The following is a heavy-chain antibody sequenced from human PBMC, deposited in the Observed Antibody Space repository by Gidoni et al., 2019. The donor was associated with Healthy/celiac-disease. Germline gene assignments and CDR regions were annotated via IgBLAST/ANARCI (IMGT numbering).Heavy chain of an antibody. V-gene: IGHV2-5*01. CDR2: IYWNDDK. D-gene: IGHD6-25*01. Sequence: QITLKESGPTLGKPTQTLTLTCTFAGFSLSTSGVGVGWIRQPPGKALEWLALIYWNDDKRYSPSLTSRLTITKDTSKNQVVLTMTTMDPVDTATYSCALQSRPGYSSDWGQGTLVTVSS. J-gene: IGHJ4*02. CDR1: GFSLSTSGVG. CDR3: ALQSRPGYSSD.